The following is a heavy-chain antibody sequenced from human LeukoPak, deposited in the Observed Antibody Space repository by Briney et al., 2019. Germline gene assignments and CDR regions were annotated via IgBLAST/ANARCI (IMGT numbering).Heavy chain of an antibody. CDR3: AREARYCSSSSCDYFDY. J-gene: IGHJ4*02. CDR1: GFPFSSYT. CDR2: ISSNGYYI. V-gene: IGHV3-21*01. Sequence: GSLRLSCAASGFPFSSYTMNWVRQAPGKGLEWVSSISSNGYYIYQADSVKGRFTISRDNAKNSLYLQMNSLSAEDTAVYYCAREARYCSSSSCDYFDYWGQGTLVTVSS. D-gene: IGHD2-2*01.